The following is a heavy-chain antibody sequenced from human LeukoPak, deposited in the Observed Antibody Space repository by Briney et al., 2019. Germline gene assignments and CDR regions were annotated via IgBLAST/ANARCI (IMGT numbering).Heavy chain of an antibody. CDR1: GFTFSSYA. Sequence: GGSLRLSCAASGFTFSSYAMHWVRQAPGKGLEWVAVISYDGSNKYYADSVKGRFTISRDNAKNSLYLQMNSLRAEDTAVYYCAARAYYDIHGPPGWGQGTLVTVSS. CDR3: AARAYYDIHGPPG. V-gene: IGHV3-30*04. J-gene: IGHJ4*02. CDR2: ISYDGSNK. D-gene: IGHD3-9*01.